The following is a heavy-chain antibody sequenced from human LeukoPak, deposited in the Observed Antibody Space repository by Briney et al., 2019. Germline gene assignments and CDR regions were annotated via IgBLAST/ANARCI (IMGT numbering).Heavy chain of an antibody. J-gene: IGHJ4*02. Sequence: GGSLRLSCSASGFILSSYWMRWARQAPGKGLEWVANIKQHGSEKYYVDSVKGRFTISRDDAKNSLYLQMDSLRAEDTAVYYCARYGIEPNTNNWYVFWIYWGQGTLVTVSS. D-gene: IGHD3-3*01. CDR2: IKQHGSEK. CDR3: ARYGIEPNTNNWYVFWIY. CDR1: GFILSSYW. V-gene: IGHV3-7*01.